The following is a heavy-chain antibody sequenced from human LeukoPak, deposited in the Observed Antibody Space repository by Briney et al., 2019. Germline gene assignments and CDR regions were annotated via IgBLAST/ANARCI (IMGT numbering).Heavy chain of an antibody. V-gene: IGHV1-8*01. J-gene: IGHJ5*02. CDR1: GYTFTSYD. Sequence: ASVRVSCKASGYTFTSYDINWVRQATGQGLEWMGWMNPNSGNTGYAQKFQGRVTMTRNTSISTAYTELSSLRSEDTAVYYCARGYYDILTGYDNWFDPWGQGTLVTVSS. CDR3: ARGYYDILTGYDNWFDP. CDR2: MNPNSGNT. D-gene: IGHD3-9*01.